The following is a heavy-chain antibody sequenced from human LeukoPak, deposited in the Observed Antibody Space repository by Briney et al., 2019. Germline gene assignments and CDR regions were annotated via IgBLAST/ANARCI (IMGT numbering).Heavy chain of an antibody. CDR3: ARDSMVRGVIPRASYGMDV. CDR1: GGSTSTYY. J-gene: IGHJ6*02. V-gene: IGHV4-59*06. CDR2: IYYSGGT. D-gene: IGHD3-10*01. Sequence: SETLSLTCTVSGGSTSTYYWGWIRQPAGKGLEWIGYIYYSGGTYYNPSLKSRVTISVDTSKNQFSLKLSSVTAADTAVYYCARDSMVRGVIPRASYGMDVWGQGTTVTVSS.